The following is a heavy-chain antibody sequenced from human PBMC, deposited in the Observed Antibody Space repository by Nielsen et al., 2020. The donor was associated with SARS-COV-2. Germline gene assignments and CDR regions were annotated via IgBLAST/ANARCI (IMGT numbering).Heavy chain of an antibody. V-gene: IGHV3-43D*03. Sequence: GGSLRLSCAASGFTFDDYAMHWVRQAPGKGLEWISLISWDGGSTYYADSVKGRFTISRDNSKNSLYLQMNSLKTEDTAVYYCTRVRDMGQWLVTGPVDYWGQGTLVTVSS. CDR1: GFTFDDYA. CDR2: ISWDGGST. CDR3: TRVRDMGQWLVTGPVDY. D-gene: IGHD6-19*01. J-gene: IGHJ4*02.